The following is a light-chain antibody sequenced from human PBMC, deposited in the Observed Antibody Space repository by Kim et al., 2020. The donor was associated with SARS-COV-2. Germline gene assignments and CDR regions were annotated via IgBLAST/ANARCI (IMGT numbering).Light chain of an antibody. CDR2: SAS. Sequence: SPSVAALLPITSRAIQTIISYLNWYQPYPGKAPNLLIYSASSLQSRVPSRFSGSGSGTDFTLTISSLQPEDFATYYCQPSYSTPRFCPGTKVDIK. CDR1: QTIISY. CDR3: QPSYSTPR. V-gene: IGKV1-39*01. J-gene: IGKJ3*01.